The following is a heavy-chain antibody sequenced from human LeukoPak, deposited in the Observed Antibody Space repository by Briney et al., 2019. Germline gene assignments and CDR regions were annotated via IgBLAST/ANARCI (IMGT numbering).Heavy chain of an antibody. CDR3: AKQGCSGGSCYFDY. D-gene: IGHD2-15*01. J-gene: IGHJ4*02. CDR1: GFTFSSYA. Sequence: GGSLRLSCAAFGFTFSSYAMSWVRQAPGKGLEWVSAISGSGGSTYYADSVKGRFTISRDNSKNTLYLQMNSLKAEDTAVYYCAKQGCSGGSCYFDYWGQGTLVTVSS. CDR2: ISGSGGST. V-gene: IGHV3-23*01.